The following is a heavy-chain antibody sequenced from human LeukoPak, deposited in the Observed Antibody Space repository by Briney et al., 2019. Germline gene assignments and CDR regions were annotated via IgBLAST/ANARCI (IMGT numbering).Heavy chain of an antibody. V-gene: IGHV3-23*01. J-gene: IGHJ4*02. CDR1: GFTFSSSA. D-gene: IGHD3-16*01. CDR2: ITSSGDST. Sequence: GGSLRLSCTASGFTFSSSAMSWARQAPGKGLEWVSSITSSGDSTYNADSVKGRFIISRDSSKNTLYLQMNSLRAEDTAVYYCVRGRVFVDYWGQGTLVTVSS. CDR3: VRGRVFVDY.